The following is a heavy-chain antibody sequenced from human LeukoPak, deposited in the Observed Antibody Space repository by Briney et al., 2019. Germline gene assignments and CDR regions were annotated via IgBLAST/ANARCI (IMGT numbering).Heavy chain of an antibody. CDR2: IKTDGSIT. J-gene: IGHJ4*02. CDR1: GFTFSSYW. V-gene: IGHV3-74*01. CDR3: ARDRGISAGSDFDY. D-gene: IGHD6-13*01. Sequence: GGSLRLSCAASGFTFSSYWMCWVRQDPGKGLAWVSCIKTDGSITAYAGSVKGRFTISRDNAKNTLYLQMNSLRADDTAVYYCARDRGISAGSDFDYWGQGTLVTVSS.